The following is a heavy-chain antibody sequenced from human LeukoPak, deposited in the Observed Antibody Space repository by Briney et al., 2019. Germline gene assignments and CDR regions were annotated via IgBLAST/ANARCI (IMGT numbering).Heavy chain of an antibody. CDR3: ARALRSAGDY. J-gene: IGHJ4*02. D-gene: IGHD6-13*01. Sequence: GGSLRLSCAASGFTFSSYWMHWVRQAPGKGLEWVANMKQDGSEKSYVDSVKGRFTISRDNAKNSLYLHMNSLTAEDTAVYYCARALRSAGDYWGQGTLVTVSS. CDR2: MKQDGSEK. V-gene: IGHV3-7*01. CDR1: GFTFSSYW.